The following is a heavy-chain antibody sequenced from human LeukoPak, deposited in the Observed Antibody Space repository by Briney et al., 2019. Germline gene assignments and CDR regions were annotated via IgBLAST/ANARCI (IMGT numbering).Heavy chain of an antibody. J-gene: IGHJ5*02. CDR1: GFSFSTYW. Sequence: QSGGSLRLSCAASGFSFSTYWMHWVRQAPGKGLVWVSRINSDGSSTGYADSVKGRFTISRDNAKNTLYLQMNSLRAEDTAVYYCARVAGGRIDPWGQGILVTVSS. D-gene: IGHD3-10*01. V-gene: IGHV3-74*01. CDR2: INSDGSST. CDR3: ARVAGGRIDP.